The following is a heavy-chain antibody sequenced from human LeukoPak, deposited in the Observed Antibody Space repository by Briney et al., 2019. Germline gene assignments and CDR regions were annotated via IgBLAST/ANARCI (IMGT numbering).Heavy chain of an antibody. Sequence: GGSLRLSCAASGLTFSNAWMSWVRQAPGRGLEWVSSISSSSSYIYYTDSVKGRFTISRDNAKNSLYLQMNSLRAEDTAVYYCARGQVQWLVLNAFDIWGQGTMVTVSS. V-gene: IGHV3-21*01. CDR3: ARGQVQWLVLNAFDI. J-gene: IGHJ3*02. D-gene: IGHD6-19*01. CDR1: GLTFSNAW. CDR2: ISSSSSYI.